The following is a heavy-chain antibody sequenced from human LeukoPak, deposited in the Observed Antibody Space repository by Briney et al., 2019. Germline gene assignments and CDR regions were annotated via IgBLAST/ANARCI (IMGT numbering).Heavy chain of an antibody. V-gene: IGHV4-31*03. CDR2: IYYSGST. CDR1: GGSISSGGYY. CDR3: ARRGRSSSSGWFDP. Sequence: NPSETLSLTCTVSGGSISSGGYYWSWIRQHPGKGLEWIGYIYYSGSTYYNPSLKSRVTISVDTSKSQFSLKLSSVTAADTAVYYCARRGRSSSSGWFDPWGQGTLVTVSS. D-gene: IGHD6-6*01. J-gene: IGHJ5*02.